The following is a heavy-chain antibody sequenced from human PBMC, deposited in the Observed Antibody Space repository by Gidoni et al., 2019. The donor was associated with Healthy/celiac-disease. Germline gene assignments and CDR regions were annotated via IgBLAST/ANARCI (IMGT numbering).Heavy chain of an antibody. CDR2: IIPIFGTA. CDR3: ASANYYDSSGYYYGGY. D-gene: IGHD3-22*01. Sequence: QVQLVQSGAEVKKPGASVKVSCKASGGTFSRYAISWVRQAPGQGLEWMGGIIPIFGTANYAQKCQGRVTITADESTSTAYMELSSLSSEDTAVYYCASANYYDSSGYYYGGYWGQGTLVTVSS. CDR1: GGTFSRYA. J-gene: IGHJ4*02. V-gene: IGHV1-69*01.